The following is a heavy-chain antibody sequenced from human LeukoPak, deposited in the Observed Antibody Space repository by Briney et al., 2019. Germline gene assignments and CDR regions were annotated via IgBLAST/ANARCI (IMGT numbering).Heavy chain of an antibody. V-gene: IGHV1-46*01. D-gene: IGHD3-22*01. CDR3: ASLLDYYDSSGSVGY. CDR1: GYTFTSYY. J-gene: IGHJ4*02. Sequence: ASVKVSCKASGYTFTSYYMHWVRQAPGQGLEWMGIINPSGGSTSYAQKFQGRVTITADKSTSTAYMELSSLRSEDTAVYYCASLLDYYDSSGSVGYWGQGTLVTVSS. CDR2: INPSGGST.